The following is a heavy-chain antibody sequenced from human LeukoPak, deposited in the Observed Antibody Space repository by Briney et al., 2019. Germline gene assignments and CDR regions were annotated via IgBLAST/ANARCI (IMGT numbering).Heavy chain of an antibody. CDR1: GGSVSSGSYY. Sequence: SETLSLTCTVSGGSVSSGSYYWSWIRQPPGKGLEWIGYIYYSGSTNYNPSLKSRVTISVDTSKNQFSLKLSSVTAADTAVYYCARVSRFFDYGDYVSFYYFDYWGQGTLVTVSS. D-gene: IGHD4-17*01. CDR2: IYYSGST. J-gene: IGHJ4*02. CDR3: ARVSRFFDYGDYVSFYYFDY. V-gene: IGHV4-61*01.